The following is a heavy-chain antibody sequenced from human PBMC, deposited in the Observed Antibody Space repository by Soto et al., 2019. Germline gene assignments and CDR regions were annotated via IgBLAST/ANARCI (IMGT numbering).Heavy chain of an antibody. CDR3: AKARLGALYSFDY. Sequence: EVQLLESGGDLVQPGGSLRLSCAASGFTFSSFAMSWVRQTPEKGLEWVSSISGSGISTDYADSVKGRFTISRDNSKNTLYLQMNSLRAEDTAVYYCAKARLGALYSFDYWGRGTLVTVSS. D-gene: IGHD1-26*01. CDR1: GFTFSSFA. CDR2: ISGSGIST. V-gene: IGHV3-23*01. J-gene: IGHJ4*02.